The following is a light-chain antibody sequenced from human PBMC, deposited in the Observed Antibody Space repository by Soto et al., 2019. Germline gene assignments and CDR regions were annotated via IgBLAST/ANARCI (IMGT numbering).Light chain of an antibody. CDR2: AAS. Sequence: DIQMTQYPSSLPASVGDRVTITCRASQGISNYLAWYQQKPGRVPKLLIYAASTLQSGFPSRFSGSGSGTDFTLTISSPQPEDVATYYCQKYNSAPLTFGGGTKVDIK. V-gene: IGKV1-27*01. CDR3: QKYNSAPLT. CDR1: QGISNY. J-gene: IGKJ4*01.